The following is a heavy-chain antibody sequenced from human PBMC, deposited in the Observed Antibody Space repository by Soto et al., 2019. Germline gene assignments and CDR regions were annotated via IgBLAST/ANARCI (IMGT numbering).Heavy chain of an antibody. CDR1: GFTVSSNY. CDR3: AREYGDRVPFDY. CDR2: IYSGGST. V-gene: IGHV3-66*01. Sequence: EVQLVESGGGLVQPGGSLRLSCAASGFTVSSNYMSWVRQAPGKGLEWVSVIYSGGSTYYTDSVKGRFTISRDNSKNTLYLQMNSLRAEDTAVYYCAREYGDRVPFDYWGQGTLVTVSS. D-gene: IGHD4-17*01. J-gene: IGHJ4*02.